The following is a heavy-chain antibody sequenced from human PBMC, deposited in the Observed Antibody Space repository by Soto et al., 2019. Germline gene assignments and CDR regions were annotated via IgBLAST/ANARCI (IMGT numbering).Heavy chain of an antibody. CDR1: GYTFTSYG. CDR2: ISAYNGNT. CDR3: ALMVRGALFDY. Sequence: QVQLVQSGAEVKKPGASVKVSCKASGYTFTSYGISWVRQAPGQGLEWMGWISAYNGNTNYAQKLQGXXTXTXXTSTSTAYMELRSLRSDDTAVYYCALMVRGALFDYWGQGTLVTVSS. J-gene: IGHJ4*02. D-gene: IGHD3-10*01. V-gene: IGHV1-18*01.